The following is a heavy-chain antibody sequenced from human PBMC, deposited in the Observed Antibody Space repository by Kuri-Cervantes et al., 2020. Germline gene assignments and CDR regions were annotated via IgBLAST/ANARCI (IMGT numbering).Heavy chain of an antibody. CDR2: IIPMFGTA. CDR1: GGTFSSYA. V-gene: IGHV1-69*05. Sequence: SVKVSCKASGGTFSSYAISWVRQAPGQGLEWMGGIIPMFGTANYAQKFQGRVTMTRDTSTSTVYVELSSLRAEDTAVYYCAREGAGANYYYFMDVWGKGTTVTVSS. D-gene: IGHD1-26*01. J-gene: IGHJ6*03. CDR3: AREGAGANYYYFMDV.